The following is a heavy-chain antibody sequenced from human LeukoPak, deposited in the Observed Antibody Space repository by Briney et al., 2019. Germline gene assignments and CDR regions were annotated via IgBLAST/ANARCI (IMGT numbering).Heavy chain of an antibody. D-gene: IGHD3-3*01. Sequence: ASVKVSCKASGGTFSSYAISWVRQAPGQGLEWMGGIIPIFGTANYAQKFQGRVTITTDESTSTAYMELSSLRSEDTAVYYCARVNDFWRGYWSWFDPWGQGTLVTVSS. CDR1: GGTFSSYA. J-gene: IGHJ5*02. CDR3: ARVNDFWRGYWSWFDP. CDR2: IIPIFGTA. V-gene: IGHV1-69*05.